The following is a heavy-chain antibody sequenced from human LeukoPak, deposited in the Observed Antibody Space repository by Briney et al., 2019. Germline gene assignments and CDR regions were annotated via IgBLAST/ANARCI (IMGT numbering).Heavy chain of an antibody. D-gene: IGHD3-22*01. CDR1: GGSISTSTYN. Sequence: SETLSLTCTVAGGSISTSTYNWGWIRQPPGKGLEWIGSVYYTGIAYYNPSVESRVTISVDTSKNHFSLELNSVTAADTGVYFCARQVRSPVVMFMDVWGKGTTVIVSS. V-gene: IGHV4-39*01. J-gene: IGHJ6*03. CDR2: VYYTGIA. CDR3: ARQVRSPVVMFMDV.